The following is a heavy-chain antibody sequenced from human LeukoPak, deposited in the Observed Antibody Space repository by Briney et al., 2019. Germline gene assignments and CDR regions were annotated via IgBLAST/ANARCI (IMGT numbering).Heavy chain of an antibody. CDR1: GGSISSSSYY. CDR3: ARGGRNSSGWYRY. Sequence: SETLSLTCTVSGGSISSSSYYWGWIRQPPGKGLEWIGSIYYSGSTYYNPSLKSRVTISVDTSKNQFSLKLSSVTAADTAVYYCARGGRNSSGWYRYWGQGTLVTVSS. V-gene: IGHV4-39*07. CDR2: IYYSGST. J-gene: IGHJ4*02. D-gene: IGHD6-19*01.